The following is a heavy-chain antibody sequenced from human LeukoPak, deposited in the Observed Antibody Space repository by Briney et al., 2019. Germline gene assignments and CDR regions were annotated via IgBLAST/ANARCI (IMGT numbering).Heavy chain of an antibody. CDR3: AREVTYYYDSSGYYRN. CDR1: GGSFSGYY. D-gene: IGHD3-22*01. Sequence: SETLSLTCAVYGGSFSGYYWSWIRQPPGKGLEWIGEINHSGSTNYNPSLKSRVTISVDTSKNRFSLKLSSVTAADTAVYYCAREVTYYYDSSGYYRNWGQGTLVTVSS. J-gene: IGHJ4*02. CDR2: INHSGST. V-gene: IGHV4-34*01.